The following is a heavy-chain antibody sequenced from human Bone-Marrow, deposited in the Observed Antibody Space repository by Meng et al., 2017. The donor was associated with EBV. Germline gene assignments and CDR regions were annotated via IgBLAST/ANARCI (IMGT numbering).Heavy chain of an antibody. CDR3: ARPPTGRGSYLDY. J-gene: IGHJ4*02. CDR1: GGPFSGYY. D-gene: IGHD3-16*01. CDR2: INHSGST. V-gene: IGHV4-34*01. Sequence: VQLQKWGAGLLKPSETLSLTCAVHGGPFSGYYWSWIRQPPGKGLEWIGEINHSGSTNYNPSLKSRVTISVDTSKNQFSLKLSSVTAADTAVYYCARPPTGRGSYLDYWGQGTLVTVSS.